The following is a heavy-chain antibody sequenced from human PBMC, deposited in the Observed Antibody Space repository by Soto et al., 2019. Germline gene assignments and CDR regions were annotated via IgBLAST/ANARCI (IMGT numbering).Heavy chain of an antibody. CDR2: ISAYNGNT. V-gene: IGHV1-18*01. CDR1: GYTFTSYG. J-gene: IGHJ2*01. CDR3: ARDQSIVVVTAIPAFWYFDL. D-gene: IGHD2-21*02. Sequence: GASVKVSCKASGYTFTSYGISWVRQAPGQGLEWMGWISAYNGNTNYAQKLQGRVTMTTDTSTSTAYMELRSLRSDDTAVYYCARDQSIVVVTAIPAFWYFDLWGRGTLVTVSS.